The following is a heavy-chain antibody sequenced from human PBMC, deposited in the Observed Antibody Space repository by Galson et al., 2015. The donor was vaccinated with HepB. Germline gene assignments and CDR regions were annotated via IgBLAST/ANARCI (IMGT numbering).Heavy chain of an antibody. Sequence: SLRLSCAASGFTFGDCAVPWVRQAPGKGLEWVGFIRSKAYGEITEYAASVKGRFTISRDDSKSIAYLQMNSLKTEDTAVYYCTRGGRGYSNGHPDYWGQGTLVTVSS. CDR2: IRSKAYGEIT. V-gene: IGHV3-49*04. J-gene: IGHJ4*02. CDR3: TRGGRGYSNGHPDY. CDR1: GFTFGDCA. D-gene: IGHD5-18*01.